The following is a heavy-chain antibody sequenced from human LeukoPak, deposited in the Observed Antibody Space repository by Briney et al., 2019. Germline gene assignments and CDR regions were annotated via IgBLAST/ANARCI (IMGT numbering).Heavy chain of an antibody. Sequence: PGGSLRLSCAASGFTFDDYGMSWVRQAPGKGLEWVSSVSNSGDYIHYAASVRGRFTISRDTSRSTLYLQMNSLRAEDAAVYYCAKAPVTSCRGAFCYPFDYWGQGTLVTVSS. CDR1: GFTFDDYG. D-gene: IGHD2-15*01. J-gene: IGHJ4*02. V-gene: IGHV3-23*01. CDR3: AKAPVTSCRGAFCYPFDY. CDR2: VSNSGDYI.